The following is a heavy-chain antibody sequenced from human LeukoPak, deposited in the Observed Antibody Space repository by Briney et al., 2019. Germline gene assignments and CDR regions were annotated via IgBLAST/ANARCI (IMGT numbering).Heavy chain of an antibody. J-gene: IGHJ4*02. V-gene: IGHV1-3*01. CDR1: GYTFTSYA. CDR2: INAGNGNT. Sequence: ASVKVSCKASGYTFTSYAMHWVRQAPGQRLERMGWINAGNGNTKYSQKFQGRVTITRDTSASTAYMELSSLRSEDTAVYYCARERLTYYYDSSGYYFDYWGQGTLVTVSS. D-gene: IGHD3-22*01. CDR3: ARERLTYYYDSSGYYFDY.